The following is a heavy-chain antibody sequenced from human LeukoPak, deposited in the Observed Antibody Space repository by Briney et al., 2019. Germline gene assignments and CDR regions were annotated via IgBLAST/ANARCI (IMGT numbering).Heavy chain of an antibody. D-gene: IGHD1-14*01. V-gene: IGHV4-4*07. CDR2: IYTSGST. Sequence: SETLSLTCTVSGGSISSYYWSWIRQPAGKGLEWIGRIYTSGSTNYNPSLKSRVTKSVDTSKNQFSLKLSSVTAADTAVYYCARDGFYYHYYMDVWGEGTTVTVSS. CDR3: ARDGFYYHYYMDV. J-gene: IGHJ6*03. CDR1: GGSISSYY.